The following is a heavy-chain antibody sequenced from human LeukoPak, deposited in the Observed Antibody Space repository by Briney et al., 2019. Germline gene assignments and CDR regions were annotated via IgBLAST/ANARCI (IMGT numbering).Heavy chain of an antibody. D-gene: IGHD2-15*01. Sequence: GASVKVSCKASGYTFTCYYMHWMRQAPGQGLEWMGWINPNSGGTNYAQKFQGRVTMTRDTSISTAYMELSRLRSDDTAEYYCARVVGHLAPYYMDVWGKGTTVTVSS. CDR3: ARVVGHLAPYYMDV. J-gene: IGHJ6*03. V-gene: IGHV1-2*02. CDR2: INPNSGGT. CDR1: GYTFTCYY.